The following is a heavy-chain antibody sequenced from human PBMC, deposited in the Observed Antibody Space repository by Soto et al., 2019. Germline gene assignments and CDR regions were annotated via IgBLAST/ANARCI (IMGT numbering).Heavy chain of an antibody. V-gene: IGHV4-34*01. CDR3: ARVDTYYDILTGYYHNWFDP. Sequence: PSETLSLTCAVYGGSFSGYYWSWIRQPPGKGLEWIGEINHSGSTNYNPSLKSRVTISVDTSKNQFSLKLSSVTAADTAVYYCARVDTYYDILTGYYHNWFDPWGQGTLVTVSS. CDR1: GGSFSGYY. D-gene: IGHD3-9*01. J-gene: IGHJ5*02. CDR2: INHSGST.